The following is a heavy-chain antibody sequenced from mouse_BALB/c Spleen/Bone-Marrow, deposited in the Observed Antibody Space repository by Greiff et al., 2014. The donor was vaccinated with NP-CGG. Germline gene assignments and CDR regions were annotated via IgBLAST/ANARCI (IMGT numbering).Heavy chain of an antibody. J-gene: IGHJ2*01. Sequence: EVQLVESGPELEKPGASVKISCKASGYSFTDSNMNWVKQSNGKNLEWIGNIDPYYGGTSYSQKFKGKATLTVDKSSSTAYMQLRSLTSEDSAVYYCAKKDYGSSPFDYWGQGTTLTVSS. CDR2: IDPYYGGT. V-gene: IGHV1-39*01. D-gene: IGHD1-1*01. CDR1: GYSFTDSN. CDR3: AKKDYGSSPFDY.